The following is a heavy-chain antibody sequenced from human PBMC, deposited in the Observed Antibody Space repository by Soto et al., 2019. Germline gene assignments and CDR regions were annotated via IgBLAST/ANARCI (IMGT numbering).Heavy chain of an antibody. D-gene: IGHD3-10*01. CDR3: ASDNYSNDY. V-gene: IGHV4-34*01. J-gene: IGHJ4*02. Sequence: TSETLSLTCAVHGGSFSGYYWNWIRQPPGKGLEWIGEINHSGSTNYNPSLKSRVTISVDTSKNQFSLKLSSVTAADTAVYYCASDNYSNDYWGQGTLVTVSS. CDR2: INHSGST. CDR1: GGSFSGYY.